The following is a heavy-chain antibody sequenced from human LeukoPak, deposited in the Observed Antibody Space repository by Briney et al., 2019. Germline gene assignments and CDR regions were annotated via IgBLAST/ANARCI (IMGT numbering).Heavy chain of an antibody. Sequence: GGSLRLSCAASGFTFNYYAMHWVRQAPGKGLEYVSAISSDGGSTNYANSVKGRFTISRDNSKNMLYLQMGSLRAEDMAVYYCARWVSTSYDAFDIWGQGTMVTVSS. CDR2: ISSDGGST. CDR3: ARWVSTSYDAFDI. CDR1: GFTFNYYA. D-gene: IGHD6-6*01. J-gene: IGHJ3*02. V-gene: IGHV3-64*01.